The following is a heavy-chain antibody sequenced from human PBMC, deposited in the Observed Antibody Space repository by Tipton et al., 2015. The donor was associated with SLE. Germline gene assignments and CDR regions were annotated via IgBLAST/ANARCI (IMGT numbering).Heavy chain of an antibody. J-gene: IGHJ2*01. Sequence: TLSLTCTVAGDSMDNYYWTWIRQPPGKGLEWIGHIYSSGSPNYNPSLKSRVTMSVDTSKNQFSLKLTSVTAADTAVYYCARDSAVNFWYFDLWGRGTLVTVSS. CDR1: GDSMDNYY. CDR3: ARDSAVNFWYFDL. V-gene: IGHV4-59*12. CDR2: IYSSGSP.